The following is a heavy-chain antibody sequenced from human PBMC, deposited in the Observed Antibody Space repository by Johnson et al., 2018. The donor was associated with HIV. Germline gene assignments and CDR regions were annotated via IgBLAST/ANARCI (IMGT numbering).Heavy chain of an antibody. D-gene: IGHD2-15*01. J-gene: IGHJ3*02. CDR1: GFTFRSYG. CDR2: ISYDGSNE. Sequence: QVQLVESGGGVVQPGRSLRLSCAVSGFTFRSYGVHWVRQAPGKGLEWVAVISYDGSNEYYADSVKGRFTISRDNSKNTVYLQMNSLRAEDTAVYYCASYCSGGSCYRRSPSDAFDIWGQGTMVTVSS. V-gene: IGHV3-30*03. CDR3: ASYCSGGSCYRRSPSDAFDI.